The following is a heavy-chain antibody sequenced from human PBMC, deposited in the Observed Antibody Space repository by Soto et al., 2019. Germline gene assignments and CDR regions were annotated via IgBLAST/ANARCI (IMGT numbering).Heavy chain of an antibody. V-gene: IGHV1-3*01. CDR3: ARDQPPLRYFDWLLSAAFDI. Sequence: WASVKVSCKASGYTFTSYAMHWVRQAPGQRLEWMGWINAGNGNTKYSQKFQGRVTITRDTSASTAYMELSSLRSEDTAVYYCARDQPPLRYFDWLLSAAFDIWGQRTMVTVSS. J-gene: IGHJ3*02. CDR1: GYTFTSYA. D-gene: IGHD3-9*01. CDR2: INAGNGNT.